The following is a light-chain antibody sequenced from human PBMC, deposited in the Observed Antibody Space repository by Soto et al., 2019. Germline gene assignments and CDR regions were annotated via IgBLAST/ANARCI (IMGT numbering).Light chain of an antibody. J-gene: IGLJ1*01. CDR2: EVS. CDR3: SSYTSSTDYV. Sequence: QSVLTQPASVSGSPGQSITISRTGTSSDVGGYNYVSWCQQHPGKAPKLMIYEVSNRPSGVSNRFSGSKSGDTASLTISGLRAEDEADYYCSSYTSSTDYVFGTRTKVTAL. V-gene: IGLV2-14*01. CDR1: SSDVGGYNY.